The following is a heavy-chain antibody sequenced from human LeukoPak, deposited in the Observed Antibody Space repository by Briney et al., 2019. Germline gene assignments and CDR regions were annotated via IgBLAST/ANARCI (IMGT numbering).Heavy chain of an antibody. CDR2: ISSDGTNT. Sequence: GRSLRLSCAASGLTFSLYPMHWVRQAPGKGLEWVAVISSDGTNTYYTDSVKGRFTISRDNNKNTLFLQMNSLRAEDTAVYYSARGACSSTSCYEYLYYYGMDVWGQGTTVTVSS. CDR3: ARGACSSTSCYEYLYYYGMDV. D-gene: IGHD2-2*01. CDR1: GLTFSLYP. V-gene: IGHV3-30-3*01. J-gene: IGHJ6*02.